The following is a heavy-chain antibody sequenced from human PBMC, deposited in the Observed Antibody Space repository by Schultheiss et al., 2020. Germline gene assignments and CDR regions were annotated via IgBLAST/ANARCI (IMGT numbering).Heavy chain of an antibody. D-gene: IGHD2-8*01. V-gene: IGHV3-30*18. J-gene: IGHJ6*02. CDR1: GFTFSNAW. Sequence: GGSLRLSCAASGFTFSNAWMSWVRQAPGKGLEWVAVISYDGSNKYYADSVKGRFTISRDNSKNTLYLQMNSLRAEDTAVYYCAKELGYCTNGVCYSGYYYYYGMDVWGQGTTVTVSS. CDR2: ISYDGSNK. CDR3: AKELGYCTNGVCYSGYYYYYGMDV.